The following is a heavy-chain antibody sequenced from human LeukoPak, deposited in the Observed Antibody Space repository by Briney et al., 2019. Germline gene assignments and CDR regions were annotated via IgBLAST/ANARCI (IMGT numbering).Heavy chain of an antibody. Sequence: GASVKVSCKASGGAFSSYAISWVRQAPGQGLEWMGGIMPIFGTANYAQKFQGRVTITTDESTSTAYMELSSLRSEDTAVYYCARESQCSGGSCPFDPWGLGTLVTVSS. CDR3: ARESQCSGGSCPFDP. J-gene: IGHJ5*02. V-gene: IGHV1-69*05. CDR1: GGAFSSYA. D-gene: IGHD2-15*01. CDR2: IMPIFGTA.